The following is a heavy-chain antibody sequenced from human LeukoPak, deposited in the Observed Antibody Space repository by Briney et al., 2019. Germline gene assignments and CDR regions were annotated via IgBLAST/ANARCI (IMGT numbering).Heavy chain of an antibody. V-gene: IGHV3-30*04. CDR2: ISYDGSNK. J-gene: IGHJ5*02. Sequence: PGGSLGLSCAASGFTFSSYAMHWVRQAPGKGLEWVAVISYDGSNKYYADSVKGRFTISRDNSKNTLYLQMNSLRAEDTAVYYCASGGGSELNWFDPWGQGTLVTVSS. CDR3: ASGGGSELNWFDP. CDR1: GFTFSSYA. D-gene: IGHD1-26*01.